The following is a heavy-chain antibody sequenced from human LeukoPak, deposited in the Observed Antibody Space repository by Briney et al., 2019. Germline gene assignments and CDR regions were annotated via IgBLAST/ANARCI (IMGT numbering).Heavy chain of an antibody. J-gene: IGHJ5*02. CDR2: INPNSGGT. CDR3: ARDLEQQLVYNWFDP. Sequence: ASVKVSCKASGYTFTGYYMHWVRQAPGQGLEWMGWINPNSGGTNYAQKFQGRVTMTRDTSISTAYMELSRLRSDDTAVYYCARDLEQQLVYNWFDPWGQGTLVTASS. CDR1: GYTFTGYY. D-gene: IGHD6-13*01. V-gene: IGHV1-2*02.